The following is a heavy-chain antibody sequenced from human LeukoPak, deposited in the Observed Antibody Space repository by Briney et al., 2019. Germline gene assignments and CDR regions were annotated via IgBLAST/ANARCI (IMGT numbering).Heavy chain of an antibody. CDR1: GGSISSYY. CDR2: IYYSGST. V-gene: IGHV4-59*08. D-gene: IGHD3-10*01. CDR3: ASTRMVRGVSPRFNWFDP. J-gene: IGHJ5*02. Sequence: SETLSLTCTVSGGSISSYYWSWIRQPPGKGLEWIGYIYYSGSTNYNPSLKSRVTISVDTSKNQFSLKLSSVTAADTAVYYCASTRMVRGVSPRFNWFDPWGQGTLVTVSS.